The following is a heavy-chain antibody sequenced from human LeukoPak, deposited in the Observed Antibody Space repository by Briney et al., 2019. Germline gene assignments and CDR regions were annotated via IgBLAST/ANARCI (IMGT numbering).Heavy chain of an antibody. CDR1: GGSISSYY. J-gene: IGHJ3*02. CDR3: ARGGTMVRGVVREAFDI. CDR2: IYYSGST. V-gene: IGHV4-59*01. D-gene: IGHD3-10*01. Sequence: SETLSLTCTVSGGSISSYYWSWIRQPPGKGLEWIGYIYYSGSTNYNPALKSRVTISVDTSKNQFSLKLSSVTAADTAVYYCARGGTMVRGVVREAFDIWGQGTMVTVSS.